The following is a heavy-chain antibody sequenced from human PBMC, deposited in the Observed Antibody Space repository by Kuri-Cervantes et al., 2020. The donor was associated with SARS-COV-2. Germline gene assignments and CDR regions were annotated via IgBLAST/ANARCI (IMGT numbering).Heavy chain of an antibody. CDR1: GFTVSSNY. CDR3: AKDGLRVVEEWLPFDY. Sequence: GESLKISCAASGFTVSSNYMSWVRQAPGKGLEWVANIKQDGSEKYYVDSVKGRFTISRDNAKNSLYLQMNSLRAEDTAVYYCAKDGLRVVEEWLPFDYWGQGTLVTVSS. J-gene: IGHJ4*02. V-gene: IGHV3-7*01. D-gene: IGHD3-3*01. CDR2: IKQDGSEK.